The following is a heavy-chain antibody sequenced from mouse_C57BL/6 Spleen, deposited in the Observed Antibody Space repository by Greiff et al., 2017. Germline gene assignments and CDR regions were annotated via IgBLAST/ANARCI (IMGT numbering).Heavy chain of an antibody. CDR3: ERERGDYGWFAY. J-gene: IGHJ3*01. D-gene: IGHD2-4*01. V-gene: IGHV1-26*01. CDR1: GYTFTDYY. Sequence: EVQLQQSGPELVKPGASVKISCKASGYTFTDYYMNWVKQSHGQSLEWIGDINPNNGGTSYNQKFKGKATVTVDKSSSTAYMELRSLTSEDSAVYYCERERGDYGWFAYWGQGTLVTVSA. CDR2: INPNNGGT.